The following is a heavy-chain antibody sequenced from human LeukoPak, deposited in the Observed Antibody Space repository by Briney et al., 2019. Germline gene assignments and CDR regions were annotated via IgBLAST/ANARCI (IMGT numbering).Heavy chain of an antibody. CDR3: ARHDRIIASPLV. D-gene: IGHD3-10*01. J-gene: IGHJ4*02. Sequence: TSETLSLTCLVSGGSISSSSHNWGWIRQPPGKGLEWIGSIYYSGTTCYNPSLKSRLTISVDTSKNQFSLKLSSVTTVDTAVYYCARHDRIIASPLVWGQGILVTVSS. CDR1: GGSISSSSHN. CDR2: IYYSGTT. V-gene: IGHV4-39*01.